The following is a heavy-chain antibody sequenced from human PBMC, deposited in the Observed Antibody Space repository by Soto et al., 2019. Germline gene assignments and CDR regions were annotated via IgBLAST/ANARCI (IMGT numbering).Heavy chain of an antibody. CDR3: ARYYYDSSGYYKFDY. CDR2: INSDGSST. CDR1: GFTFSSYW. Sequence: LRLSCAASGFTFSSYWMHWVRQAPGKGLVWVSRINSDGSSTSYADSVKGRFTISRDNAKNTLYLQMNSLRAEDTAVYYCARYYYDSSGYYKFDYWGQGTLVTVSS. D-gene: IGHD3-22*01. J-gene: IGHJ4*02. V-gene: IGHV3-74*01.